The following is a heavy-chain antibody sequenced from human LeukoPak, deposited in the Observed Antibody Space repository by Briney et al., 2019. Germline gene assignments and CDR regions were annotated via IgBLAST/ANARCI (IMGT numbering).Heavy chain of an antibody. V-gene: IGHV3-23*01. D-gene: IGHD3-10*01. Sequence: GGTLRLSCAASGFSFSSYGMSWVRQAPGKGLEWVSAISSTGGTTYYADSVKGRFTISRDNSKNTLYLQMNSLRAEDTAIYYCARGGVDYWGQGTLVTVSS. CDR2: ISSTGGTT. J-gene: IGHJ4*02. CDR3: ARGGVDY. CDR1: GFSFSSYG.